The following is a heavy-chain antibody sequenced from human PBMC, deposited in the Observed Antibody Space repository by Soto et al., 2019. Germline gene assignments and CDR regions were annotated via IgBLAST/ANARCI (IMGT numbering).Heavy chain of an antibody. Sequence: QVQLVQSGAEVKKPGASVKVSCKASGYTFTSYYMHWVRQAHGQGLEWMGIINPSGGSTSYAQKFQDRVTMTRDTSTSTVYMELSSLRSEDTAVYYCARDAPFYYDSSGASFDYWGQGTLVTVSS. V-gene: IGHV1-46*01. CDR2: INPSGGST. J-gene: IGHJ4*02. CDR1: GYTFTSYY. D-gene: IGHD3-22*01. CDR3: ARDAPFYYDSSGASFDY.